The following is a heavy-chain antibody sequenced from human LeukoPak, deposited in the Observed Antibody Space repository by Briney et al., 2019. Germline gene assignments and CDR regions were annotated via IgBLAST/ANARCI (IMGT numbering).Heavy chain of an antibody. CDR3: AREFLSWAIDY. D-gene: IGHD2-15*01. Sequence: PGGSLRLSCAASGFTFSSYEMNWVRQAPGKGLEWVSYISSSGSTIYYADSVKGRSTISRDNAKNSLYLQMNSLRAEDTAVYYCAREFLSWAIDYWGQGTLVTVSS. J-gene: IGHJ4*02. CDR1: GFTFSSYE. V-gene: IGHV3-48*03. CDR2: ISSSGSTI.